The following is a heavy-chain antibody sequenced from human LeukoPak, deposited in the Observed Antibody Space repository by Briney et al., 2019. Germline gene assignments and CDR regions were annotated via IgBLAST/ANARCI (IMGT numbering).Heavy chain of an antibody. V-gene: IGHV3-74*01. J-gene: IGHJ4*02. Sequence: GGSPRLSCEASGFDFSSNWMHWVRHAPGQGLVWVSRIKGDGISTNYADSVKGRFTISRDIAKSTLYLQMNSLRAEDTGVYYCAKDHYWSIDYWGRGTLVTVSS. CDR1: GFDFSSNW. CDR2: IKGDGIST. D-gene: IGHD3-3*01. CDR3: AKDHYWSIDY.